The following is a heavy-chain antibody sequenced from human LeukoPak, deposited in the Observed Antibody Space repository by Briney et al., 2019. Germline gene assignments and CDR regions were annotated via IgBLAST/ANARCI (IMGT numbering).Heavy chain of an antibody. CDR1: GYTFTSHD. CDR3: ARPSTPYYYDISGPPDS. V-gene: IGHV1-18*01. J-gene: IGHJ4*02. D-gene: IGHD3-22*01. CDR2: ISTYNGNT. Sequence: ASVKVSCKASGYTFTSHDINWVRQAPGQGLEWMGWISTYNGNTHYAQKFQGRVTMTTDTSTSTAYTELRTLRSDDTAVYYCARPSTPYYYDISGPPDSWGQGTLVTVSS.